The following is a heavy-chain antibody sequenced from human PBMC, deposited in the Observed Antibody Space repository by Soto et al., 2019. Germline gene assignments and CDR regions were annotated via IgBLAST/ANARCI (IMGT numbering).Heavy chain of an antibody. CDR3: ARHTSESRGFGGVIVTGFDY. J-gene: IGHJ4*02. V-gene: IGHV4-31*03. CDR2: ISYSGST. D-gene: IGHD3-16*02. CDR1: GDSISSGGYY. Sequence: SETLSLTCTVSGDSISSGGYYWSWIRQHPGQGLEWIGYISYSGSTYYSGGTYYNPSLKSRVTISVDTSKNQFSLKLSYVTAADTVVYFCARHTSESRGFGGVIVTGFDYWGQGTLVTVSS.